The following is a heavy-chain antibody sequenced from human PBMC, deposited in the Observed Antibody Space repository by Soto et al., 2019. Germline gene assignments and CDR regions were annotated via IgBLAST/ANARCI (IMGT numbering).Heavy chain of an antibody. Sequence: KPSETLSLTCTVSGGSISSYYWSWIRQPPEKGLEWIGYISYSGSTNYNPSLKGRVTISVDTSKNHFSLKLSSVTAADTAVYYCARDGYDLAGWYFDLWGRGTLVTVSS. CDR2: ISYSGST. D-gene: IGHD5-12*01. V-gene: IGHV4-59*01. CDR1: GGSISSYY. J-gene: IGHJ2*01. CDR3: ARDGYDLAGWYFDL.